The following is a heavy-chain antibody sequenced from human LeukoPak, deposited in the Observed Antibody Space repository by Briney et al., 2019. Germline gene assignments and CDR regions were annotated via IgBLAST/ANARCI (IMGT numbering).Heavy chain of an antibody. D-gene: IGHD1-1*01. Sequence: PGGSLRLSCAASGFPLSSYAMSWVRQAPGKGLAWVSSISSSSSYIFYADSVKGRFTISRDNAKNSLYLQMNSLRAEDTAVYYCSRMETGTMGAFDIWGQGTMVTVSS. CDR1: GFPLSSYA. CDR3: SRMETGTMGAFDI. V-gene: IGHV3-21*01. J-gene: IGHJ3*02. CDR2: ISSSSSYI.